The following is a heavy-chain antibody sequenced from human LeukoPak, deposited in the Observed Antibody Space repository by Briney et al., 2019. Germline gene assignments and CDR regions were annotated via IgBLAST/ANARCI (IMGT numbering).Heavy chain of an antibody. CDR2: ISSSSSYI. V-gene: IGHV3-21*01. J-gene: IGHJ4*02. CDR3: ASGSGGDLDY. CDR1: GFTFSSYS. Sequence: GGSLRLSCAASGFTFSSYSMNWVRQAPGKGLEWVSSISSSSSYIYYADSVKGRFTISRDNAKNSLYLQMNSLRAEDTAVYYCASGSGGDLDYWGQGTLVTVSS. D-gene: IGHD2-15*01.